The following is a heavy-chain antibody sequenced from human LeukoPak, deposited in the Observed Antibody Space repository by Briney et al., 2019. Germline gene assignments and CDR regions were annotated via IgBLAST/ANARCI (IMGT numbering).Heavy chain of an antibody. J-gene: IGHJ5*02. CDR3: ARDRLRYFDWSPRRWFDP. CDR1: GGSFSGYY. Sequence: PSETLSLTCAVYGGSFSGYYWSWIRQPPGKGLEWIGEINHSGSTNYNPSLKSRVTISVDTSKNQFSLKLSSVTAADTAVYYCARDRLRYFDWSPRRWFDPWGQGTLVTVSS. D-gene: IGHD3-9*01. CDR2: INHSGST. V-gene: IGHV4-34*01.